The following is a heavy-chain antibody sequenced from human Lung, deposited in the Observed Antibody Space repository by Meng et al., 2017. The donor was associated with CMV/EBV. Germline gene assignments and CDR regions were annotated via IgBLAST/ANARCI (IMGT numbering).Heavy chain of an antibody. CDR2: IYAGGRT. J-gene: IGHJ4*02. CDR3: ARAPRGYGGKLYCFDH. V-gene: IGHV3-53*01. D-gene: IGHD4-23*01. CDR1: GFSVSSNY. Sequence: GESXKISXAASGFSVSSNYMTWVRQAPGKGLEWVSVIYAGGRTYYAAAVKGRFTISKDNYENTVYLEVNSLRAEDTAVYYCARAPRGYGGKLYCFDHWGQGXLVTVSS.